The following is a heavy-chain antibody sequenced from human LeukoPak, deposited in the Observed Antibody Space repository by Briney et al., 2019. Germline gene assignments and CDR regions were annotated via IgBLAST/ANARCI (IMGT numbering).Heavy chain of an antibody. CDR2: INPNTGGS. D-gene: IGHD4-17*01. J-gene: IGHJ5*02. V-gene: IGHV1-2*02. CDR3: ARLSTVNSRDWSDP. CDR1: GYTFTDFY. Sequence: ASVTVSCTASGYTFTDFYIHWVRQAPGQGLEWVGWINPNTGGSNYEQKFQGRIILTRDTSISTAYMELSRLRFDDTALYYCARLSTVNSRDWSDPWGQGTLVTVSS.